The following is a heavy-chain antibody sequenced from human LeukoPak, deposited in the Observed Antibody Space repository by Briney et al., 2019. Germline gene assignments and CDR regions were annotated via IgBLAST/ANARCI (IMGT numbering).Heavy chain of an antibody. CDR3: ARGGSYLSAFDI. Sequence: GGSLRLSCAASGFTFNSYTVSWVRQAPGKGLEWVSIIYSGGSTFYADSVKGRFTISRDNSKNTLYLQMNSLRAEDTAVYYCARGGSYLSAFDIWGQGTMVTVSS. CDR1: GFTFNSYT. V-gene: IGHV3-53*01. J-gene: IGHJ3*02. D-gene: IGHD1-26*01. CDR2: IYSGGST.